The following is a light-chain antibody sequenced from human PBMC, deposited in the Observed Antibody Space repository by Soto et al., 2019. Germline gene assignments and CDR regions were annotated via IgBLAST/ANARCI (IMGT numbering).Light chain of an antibody. CDR3: CSYPDRNSPV. J-gene: IGLJ1*01. V-gene: IGLV2-14*01. Sequence: QSVRTQPASVSGSPGQSITISCTGTSSDVGGYNFVSWYQQHPGKAPKLIIYDVSNRPSGVSYRFSGSKSGNTASLTISGLQAEDEADYCYCSYPDRNSPVFGPGSKVT. CDR1: SSDVGGYNF. CDR2: DVS.